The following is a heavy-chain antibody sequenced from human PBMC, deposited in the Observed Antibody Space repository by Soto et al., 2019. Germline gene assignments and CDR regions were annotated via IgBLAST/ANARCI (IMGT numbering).Heavy chain of an antibody. CDR2: IDSRDSYN. V-gene: IGHV5-10-1*01. Sequence: PGESLKISCKGSGYSFTNNWISWVRQMPGKSVEWMGRIDSRDSYNNYSPSFQGPVTILVDKSDNTSYLQWNNLKASDSDMFLLTRSYCLRNTCYNGYFDYWGRGTLVTVSS. CDR1: GYSFTNNW. CDR3: TRSYCLRNTCYNGYFDY. J-gene: IGHJ4*01. D-gene: IGHD2-2*02.